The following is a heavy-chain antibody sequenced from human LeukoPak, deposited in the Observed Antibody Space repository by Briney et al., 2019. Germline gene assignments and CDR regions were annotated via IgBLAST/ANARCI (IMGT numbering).Heavy chain of an antibody. D-gene: IGHD5-12*01. Sequence: ASVKVSCKASGYTFTSYAMNWVRQAPGQGLEWMGWINTNTGNPTYAQGFTGRFVFSLDTSVSTAYLQISSLKAEDTAVYYCARGLYSGYDYIWFDPWGQGTLVTVSS. CDR2: INTNTGNP. CDR1: GYTFTSYA. CDR3: ARGLYSGYDYIWFDP. J-gene: IGHJ5*02. V-gene: IGHV7-4-1*02.